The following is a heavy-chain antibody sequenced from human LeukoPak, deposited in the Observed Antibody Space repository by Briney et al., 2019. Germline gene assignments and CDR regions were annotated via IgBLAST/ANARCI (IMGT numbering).Heavy chain of an antibody. CDR3: ARHRTASDY. Sequence: PGGSLRLSCAASGFTFSDYYMSWIRQAPGKGLEWVSSISSSSSYIYYADSVKGRFTFSRDNAKNSLYLQMNSLRAEDTAVYYCARHRTASDYWGQGTLVTVSS. CDR2: ISSSSSYI. CDR1: GFTFSDYY. J-gene: IGHJ4*02. V-gene: IGHV3-11*06. D-gene: IGHD3-16*02.